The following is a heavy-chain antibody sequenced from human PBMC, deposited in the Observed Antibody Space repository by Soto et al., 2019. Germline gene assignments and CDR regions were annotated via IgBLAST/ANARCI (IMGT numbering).Heavy chain of an antibody. D-gene: IGHD3-22*01. CDR2: ISSSGSTI. CDR3: ARSPSRYYYDRSGYMGDLDI. CDR1: GFTFSSYE. V-gene: IGHV3-48*03. J-gene: IGHJ3*02. Sequence: PGGSLRRSCAASGFTFSSYEMNCVRQAPGKGLEWVSYISSSGSTIYYADSVKGRFTISRDNAKNSLYLQMNSLRAEDTAVYYCARSPSRYYYDRSGYMGDLDIWGPGTMVT.